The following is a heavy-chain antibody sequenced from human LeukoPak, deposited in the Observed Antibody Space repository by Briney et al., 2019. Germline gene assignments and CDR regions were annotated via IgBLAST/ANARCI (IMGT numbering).Heavy chain of an antibody. CDR3: AKRYYYDSSGYYYGY. Sequence: GGSLRLSCAASGFTFSSYAMSWVRQAPGKGLEWVSAIRGSGGSTYYADSVKGRFTISRDNSKNTLYLQMNSLRAEDTAVYYRAKRYYYDSSGYYYGYWGQGTLVTVSS. CDR2: IRGSGGST. D-gene: IGHD3-22*01. CDR1: GFTFSSYA. J-gene: IGHJ4*02. V-gene: IGHV3-23*01.